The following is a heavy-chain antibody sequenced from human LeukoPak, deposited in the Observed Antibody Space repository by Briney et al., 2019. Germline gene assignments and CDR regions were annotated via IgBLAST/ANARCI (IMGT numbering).Heavy chain of an antibody. D-gene: IGHD3-3*01. CDR3: AKGHYDFWSGYPAGIDS. Sequence: GMSLRLSCAASGFTFSTYGMHWVRQAPGKGLEWVAVILYDGSRKYYVDSVEGRFTTSRDNSKNTLYLRMNSLRAEDTAIYYCAKGHYDFWSGYPAGIDSWGQGILVTVSS. CDR1: GFTFSTYG. J-gene: IGHJ4*02. V-gene: IGHV3-30*18. CDR2: ILYDGSRK.